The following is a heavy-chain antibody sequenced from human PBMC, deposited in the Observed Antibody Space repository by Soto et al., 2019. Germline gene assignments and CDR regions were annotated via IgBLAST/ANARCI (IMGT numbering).Heavy chain of an antibody. CDR2: IYYSGST. D-gene: IGHD3-10*01. J-gene: IGHJ5*01. CDR1: GGSISSYY. CDR3: VRTLTSGRQDS. Sequence: ASETLSLTCTVSGGSISSYYWSWIRQPPGKGLEWIAYIYYSGSTNYNPSLKSRVTISVDTSKNQFSLRLSSVTAADTAVYYCVRTLTSGRQDSWGQGTLVTVSS. V-gene: IGHV4-59*01.